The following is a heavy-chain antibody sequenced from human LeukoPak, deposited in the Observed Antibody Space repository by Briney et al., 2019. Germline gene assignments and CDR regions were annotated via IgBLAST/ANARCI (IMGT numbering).Heavy chain of an antibody. CDR3: AAQPCINGICYLDS. CDR1: GFTFSDHA. CDR2: ISYHARDQ. Sequence: GGSLRLSCTASGFTFSDHAMHWVRKAPGKGLEWVTVISYHARDQFYADSVKGRFTVSRDNSRNTLYLQMNSLRAEDSAVYYCAAQPCINGICYLDSWGQGTLVTVSS. J-gene: IGHJ4*02. V-gene: IGHV3-30*04. D-gene: IGHD2-8*01.